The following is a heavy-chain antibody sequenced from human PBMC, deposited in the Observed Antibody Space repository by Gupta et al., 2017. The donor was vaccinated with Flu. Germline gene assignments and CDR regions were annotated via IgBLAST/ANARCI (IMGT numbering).Heavy chain of an antibody. CDR1: YF. CDR3: AKDRSGNPAIDY. CDR2: VGAGGDRT. Sequence: YFINRVPQAPGKGLVWVSTVGAGGDRTYYADSVMGRFTISRDNSKNTVYLQMNSLRGDDTAVYYCAKDRSGNPAIDYWGQGTLVTVSA. J-gene: IGHJ4*02. D-gene: IGHD6-13*01. V-gene: IGHV3-23*01.